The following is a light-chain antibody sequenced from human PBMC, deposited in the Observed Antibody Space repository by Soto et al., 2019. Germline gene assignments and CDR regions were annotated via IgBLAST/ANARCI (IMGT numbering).Light chain of an antibody. V-gene: IGKV1-39*01. CDR3: QQGYTTPIT. J-gene: IGKJ5*01. Sequence: DIQMTQSPSTLSASVGDTVTITCRASESIDNWLAWYQQKPGRAPKLLIYTASSLQSRVPSRFSGSGSGTDFTLTISSLQPEDFATYHCQQGYTTPITFGQGTRLEIK. CDR1: ESIDNW. CDR2: TAS.